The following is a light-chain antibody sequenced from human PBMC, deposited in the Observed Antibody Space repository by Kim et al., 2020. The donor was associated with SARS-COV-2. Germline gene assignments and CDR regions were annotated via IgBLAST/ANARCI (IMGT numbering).Light chain of an antibody. CDR1: QYIRND. CDR3: LQDFTYPRT. CDR2: AAS. Sequence: AIQMTQSPSSLSASVGDRVTITCRASQYIRNDLGWYQQQPGRAPKLLIYAASNLHSGVPSRFSASGSGTDFTLTISSLQPEDSATYYCLQDFTYPRTFGHGTKVDIK. J-gene: IGKJ1*01. V-gene: IGKV1-6*02.